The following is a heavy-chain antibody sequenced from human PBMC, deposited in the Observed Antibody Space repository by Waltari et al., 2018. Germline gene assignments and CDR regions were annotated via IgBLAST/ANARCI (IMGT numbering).Heavy chain of an antibody. CDR2: IIPIFGTA. CDR3: ARSRGSGWYNY. Sequence: QVQLVQSGAEVKKPGASVKVSSKASVGTFSSYAITGVREAPGQGLEWTGGIIPIFGTANYAQKFQGRVTITTDESTSTAYMELSSLRSEDTAVYYCARSRGSGWYNYWGQGTLVTVSS. J-gene: IGHJ4*02. V-gene: IGHV1-69*05. D-gene: IGHD6-19*01. CDR1: VGTFSSYA.